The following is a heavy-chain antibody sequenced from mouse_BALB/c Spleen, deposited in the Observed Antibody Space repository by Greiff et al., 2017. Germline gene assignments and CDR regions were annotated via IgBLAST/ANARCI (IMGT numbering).Heavy chain of an antibody. D-gene: IGHD2-4*01. V-gene: IGHV1-69*02. J-gene: IGHJ3*01. CDR1: GYTFTSYW. CDR3: TGGLYDYDTAY. Sequence: QVQLQQSGAELVRPGASVKLSCKASGYTFTSYWINWVKQRPGQGLEWIGNIYPSDSYTNYNQKFKDKATLTVDKSSSTAYMQLSSPTSEDSAVYYCTGGLYDYDTAYWGQGTLVTVSA. CDR2: IYPSDSYT.